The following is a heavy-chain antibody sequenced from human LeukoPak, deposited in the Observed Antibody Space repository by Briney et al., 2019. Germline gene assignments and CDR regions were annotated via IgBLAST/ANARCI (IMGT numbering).Heavy chain of an antibody. J-gene: IGHJ4*02. CDR1: GGSISSYY. D-gene: IGHD6-19*01. CDR2: IYYSGST. CDR3: ARGVGSGWYFDY. V-gene: IGHV4-59*01. Sequence: PSETLSLTCTVSGGSISSYYWSWIRQPPGKGLEWIGYIYYSGSTNYNPSPKSRVTISVDTSKNQFSLKLSSVTAADTAVYYCARGVGSGWYFDYWGQGTLVTVSS.